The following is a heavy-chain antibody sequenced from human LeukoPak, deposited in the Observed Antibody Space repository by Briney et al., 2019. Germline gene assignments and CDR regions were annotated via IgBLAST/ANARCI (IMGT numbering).Heavy chain of an antibody. J-gene: IGHJ3*02. CDR3: ARDYASGGSYFNAFDI. Sequence: APVKVSCKASGYTFSGYYIHWVRQAPGQGLEWMGWSNPNSGGTNYAQKFQGRVTMTRDTSISTAYMELTKLTSDDMAVYYCARDYASGGSYFNAFDIWGQGTKVTVSS. D-gene: IGHD1-26*01. V-gene: IGHV1-2*02. CDR1: GYTFSGYY. CDR2: SNPNSGGT.